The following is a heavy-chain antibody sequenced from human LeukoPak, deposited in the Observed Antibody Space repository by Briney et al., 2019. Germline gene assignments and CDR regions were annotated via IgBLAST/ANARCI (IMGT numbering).Heavy chain of an antibody. V-gene: IGHV3-11*05. CDR1: GFTFSDYY. Sequence: KSGGSLRLSCAAPGFTFSDYYMSWIRQAPGKGLEWVSYITSSSSDTNYADSVKGRFTISRDNAKKSLYLQMNSLRAEDTAVYYCARDYDILTGYFRGGFDYWGQGTLVTVSS. J-gene: IGHJ4*02. D-gene: IGHD3-9*01. CDR3: ARDYDILTGYFRGGFDY. CDR2: ITSSSSDT.